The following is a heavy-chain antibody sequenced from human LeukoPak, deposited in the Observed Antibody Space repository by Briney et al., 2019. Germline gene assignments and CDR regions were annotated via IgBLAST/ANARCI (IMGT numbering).Heavy chain of an antibody. Sequence: PGGSLRLSCAASGFTFSSHSMSWVRQAPGKGLEWISFISGSGFTTYHADSVTGRFTISRDNAKNSLFLQLNSLRAEDTAVYYCARVRGTFSPHFDSWGQGTLVTVSS. V-gene: IGHV3-48*03. CDR2: ISGSGFTT. CDR3: ARVRGTFSPHFDS. D-gene: IGHD2/OR15-2a*01. CDR1: GFTFSSHS. J-gene: IGHJ4*02.